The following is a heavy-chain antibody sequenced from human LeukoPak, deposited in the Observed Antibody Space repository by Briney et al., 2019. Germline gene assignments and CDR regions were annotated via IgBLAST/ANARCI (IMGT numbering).Heavy chain of an antibody. CDR2: IYYSGST. Sequence: SETLSLTCTVSGGSLSSYYGSWLRQPPGKGLEWFGYIYYSGSTNYNPSLKSRVTISVDTSKNQFSLKLSSVTAADTAVYYCARVYGGNSPGCWGQGTLVTASA. CDR3: ARVYGGNSPGC. CDR1: GGSLSSYY. V-gene: IGHV4-59*01. D-gene: IGHD4-23*01. J-gene: IGHJ4*02.